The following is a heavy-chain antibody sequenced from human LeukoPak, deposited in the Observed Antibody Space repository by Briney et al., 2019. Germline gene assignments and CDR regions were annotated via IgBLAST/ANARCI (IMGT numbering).Heavy chain of an antibody. V-gene: IGHV3-48*02. J-gene: IGHJ4*02. Sequence: GGSLRLSCVGSGFPFSSYNMNWVRQAPGKGLEWVSYISSSSSSIYYADSVKGRSTISRDNAKNSLYLQMNSLRDEDTAVYSCARAMYYFEYWGQGTLVTVSS. CDR2: ISSSSSSI. CDR3: ARAMYYFEY. CDR1: GFPFSSYN.